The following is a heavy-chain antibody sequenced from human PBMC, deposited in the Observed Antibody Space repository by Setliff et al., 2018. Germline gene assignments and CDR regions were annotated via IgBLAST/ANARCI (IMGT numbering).Heavy chain of an antibody. CDR3: ARASRFGTIRYRGDYYMDV. J-gene: IGHJ6*03. CDR1: GYTFTTYA. V-gene: IGHV7-4-1*02. Sequence: ASVKVSCKASGYTFTTYAISWMRQAPGQGLEWMGWINTNTGNPSYAQGFTGRFVFSLDTSVSTAYLQISSLKAEDTALYYCARASRFGTIRYRGDYYMDVWGKGTTVTVSS. CDR2: INTNTGNP. D-gene: IGHD3-10*01.